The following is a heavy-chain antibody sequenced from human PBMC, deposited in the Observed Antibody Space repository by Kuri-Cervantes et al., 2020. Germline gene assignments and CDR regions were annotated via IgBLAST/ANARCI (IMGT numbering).Heavy chain of an antibody. J-gene: IGHJ6*02. Sequence: GESLKISCAASGFTFSSYSMNWVRQAPGKGLEWVSYISSSSSTIYYADSVKGRFTISRDNAKNSLYLQMNSLRAEDTAVYYCARAQIGYCSGGSCYYLYYYYGMDVWGQGTTVTVSS. CDR1: GFTFSSYS. CDR3: ARAQIGYCSGGSCYYLYYYYGMDV. V-gene: IGHV3-48*01. D-gene: IGHD2-15*01. CDR2: ISSSSSTI.